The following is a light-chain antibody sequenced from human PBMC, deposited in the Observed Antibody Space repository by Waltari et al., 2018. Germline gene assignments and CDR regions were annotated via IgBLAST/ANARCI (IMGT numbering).Light chain of an antibody. Sequence: NFILTQPHSVSESPGKTVTISCPGSGGSIARPYGHVYKQRPGSAPTIVIYEENQRLSGVSDRFSGSIDFSSNSASLTISGLTPEDEADYYCQTYDTTNKGVFGGGTKLTV. CDR2: EEN. CDR3: QTYDTTNKGV. V-gene: IGLV6-57*02. J-gene: IGLJ3*02. CDR1: GGSIARPY.